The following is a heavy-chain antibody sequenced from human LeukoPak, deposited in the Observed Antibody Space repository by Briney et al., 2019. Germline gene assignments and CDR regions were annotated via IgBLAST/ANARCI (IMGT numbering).Heavy chain of an antibody. V-gene: IGHV1-18*01. D-gene: IGHD3-9*01. J-gene: IGHJ4*02. Sequence: GESLKISCKGSGYSFTSYGISWVRQAPGQGLEWMGWISAYNGNTNYAQKLQGRVTMTTDTSTRTAYMELRSLRSDDTAVYYCARGGGYDILTGYHPHDYWGQGTLVTVAS. CDR2: ISAYNGNT. CDR3: ARGGGYDILTGYHPHDY. CDR1: GYSFTSYG.